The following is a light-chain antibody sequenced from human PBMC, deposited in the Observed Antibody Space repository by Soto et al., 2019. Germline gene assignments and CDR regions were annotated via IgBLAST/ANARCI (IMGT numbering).Light chain of an antibody. CDR1: SSDVGSYNL. V-gene: IGLV2-23*01. CDR2: EGS. CDR3: CSYAGSSTV. J-gene: IGLJ2*01. Sequence: QSVLPQPASVSGSPGQSITISCIGTSSDVGSYNLVSWYQQHPGKAPKLMIYEGSKRPSGVSNRFSGSKSGNTASLTISGLQAEDESDYYCCSYAGSSTVFGGGTKVTVL.